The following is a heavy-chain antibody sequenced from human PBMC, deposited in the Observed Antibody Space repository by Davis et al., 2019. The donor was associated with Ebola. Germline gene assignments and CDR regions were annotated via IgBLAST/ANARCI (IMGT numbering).Heavy chain of an antibody. V-gene: IGHV4-39*07. CDR3: ARGGVRVRYYYYGMDV. CDR1: GGSIRDKSYH. Sequence: MPGGSLRLSCNVSGGSIRDKSYHWGWIRQPPGKGLEWIGAVYYSGSTNYNPSLKSRVTISVDTSKNQFSLKLSSVTAADTAVYYCARGGVRVRYYYYGMDVWGQGTTVTVSS. D-gene: IGHD3-10*01. J-gene: IGHJ6*02. CDR2: VYYSGST.